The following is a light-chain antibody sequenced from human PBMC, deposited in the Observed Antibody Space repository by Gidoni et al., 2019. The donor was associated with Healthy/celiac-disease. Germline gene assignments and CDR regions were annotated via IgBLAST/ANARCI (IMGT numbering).Light chain of an antibody. CDR2: KAS. Sequence: DIQMTQSPSTLSASVADRVTITCRASQFISTWLAWYQVKPGKAPKLLIFKASSLESGVPSRFSGSGSGTEFSLTISSLQSDDFATYYCQQYYSQRAFGQGTKVEIK. CDR3: QQYYSQRA. CDR1: QFISTW. V-gene: IGKV1-5*03. J-gene: IGKJ1*01.